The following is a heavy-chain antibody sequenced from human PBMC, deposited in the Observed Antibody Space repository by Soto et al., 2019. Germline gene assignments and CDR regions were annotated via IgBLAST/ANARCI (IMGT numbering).Heavy chain of an antibody. D-gene: IGHD2-2*01. CDR1: GYTFTSYG. J-gene: IGHJ6*03. Sequence: QVQLVQSGAEVKKPGASVKVSCKASGYTFTSYGISWVRQAPGQGLEWMGWISAYNGNTNYAQKLQGRVTMTTDTPTSTAYMEVRSLRSDDTAVYYCARVGYCSSTSCYGEDYYYYMDVWGKGTTVTVSS. CDR3: ARVGYCSSTSCYGEDYYYYMDV. CDR2: ISAYNGNT. V-gene: IGHV1-18*01.